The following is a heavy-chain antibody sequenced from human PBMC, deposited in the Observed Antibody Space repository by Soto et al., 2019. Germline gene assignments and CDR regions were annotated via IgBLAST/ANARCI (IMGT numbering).Heavy chain of an antibody. CDR1: GGTFSSFP. CDR2: INPMFTTT. CDR3: ARGYDRSETHGFDI. D-gene: IGHD3-22*01. Sequence: QVQLVQSGAEVKKPGSSVKVSCKASGGTFSSFPISWVRQGPGQGLEWMGGINPMFTTTNYAPKFQGRVTLIADESTSTAFMELSSLRSEDTAVYYCARGYDRSETHGFDIWGPGTMVTVSS. J-gene: IGHJ3*02. V-gene: IGHV1-69*01.